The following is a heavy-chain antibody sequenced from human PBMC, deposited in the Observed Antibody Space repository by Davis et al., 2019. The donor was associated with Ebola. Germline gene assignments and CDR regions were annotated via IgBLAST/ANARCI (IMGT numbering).Heavy chain of an antibody. CDR2: IIPILGIA. CDR1: GGTFSSYT. CDR3: ARDTSGSYLGFDY. J-gene: IGHJ4*02. Sequence: AASVKVSCKASGGTFSSYTISWVRQAPGQGLEWMGRIIPILGIANYAQKFQGRVTITADKSTSTAYMELSSLRSEDTAVYYCARDTSGSYLGFDYWGQGTLVTVSS. D-gene: IGHD1-26*01. V-gene: IGHV1-69*02.